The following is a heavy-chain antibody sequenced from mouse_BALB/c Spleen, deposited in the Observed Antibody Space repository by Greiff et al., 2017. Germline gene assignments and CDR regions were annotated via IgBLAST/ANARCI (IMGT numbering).Heavy chain of an antibody. CDR1: GFNIKDTY. Sequence: EVQLVESGAELVKPGASVKLSCTASGFNIKDTYMHWVKQRPEQGLEWIGRIDPANGNTKYDPKFQGKATITADTSSNTAYLQLSSLTSEDTAVYYCARYSYGYPFAYWGQGTLVTVSA. V-gene: IGHV14-3*02. D-gene: IGHD1-2*01. J-gene: IGHJ3*01. CDR3: ARYSYGYPFAY. CDR2: IDPANGNT.